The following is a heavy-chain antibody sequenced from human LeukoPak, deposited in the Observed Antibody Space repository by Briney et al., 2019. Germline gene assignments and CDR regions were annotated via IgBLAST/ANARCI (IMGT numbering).Heavy chain of an antibody. CDR3: ARDGTQGDVYNYRFDY. D-gene: IGHD5-24*01. J-gene: IGHJ4*02. CDR2: IIPIFGTA. Sequence: GSSVKVSCKASGGTFSSYAISWVRQAPGQGLEWMGGIIPIFGTANYAQKFQGRVTITADESTSTAYMELSSLRSEDTAVYYCARDGTQGDVYNYRFDYWGQGTLVTVSS. V-gene: IGHV1-69*01. CDR1: GGTFSSYA.